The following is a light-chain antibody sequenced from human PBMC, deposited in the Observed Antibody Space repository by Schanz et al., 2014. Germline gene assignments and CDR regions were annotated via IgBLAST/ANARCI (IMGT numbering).Light chain of an antibody. J-gene: IGKJ4*01. Sequence: DIQMTQSPSTLSASIGDRVTISCRTSHSTSDRLAWYQQKPGQAPKVLIFDAFTLKSGVPSRFSGSGSGTEFTLTISSLQPEDFATYYCLQHNSYPLTFGGGTKVEIK. CDR1: HSTSDR. V-gene: IGKV1-5*01. CDR2: DAF. CDR3: LQHNSYPLT.